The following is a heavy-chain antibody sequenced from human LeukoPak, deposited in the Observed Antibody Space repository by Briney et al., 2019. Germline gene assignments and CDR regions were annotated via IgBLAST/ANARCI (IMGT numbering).Heavy chain of an antibody. V-gene: IGHV3-23*01. Sequence: PGGSLRLSCAASGFTFSSYAMSWVRQAPGKGLEWVSAISGSGGSTYYADSVKGRFTISRDNSKNTLYLQMNSLRAEDTAVYYCAKGSYYDSSPTTNFQHWGQGTLVTASS. CDR3: AKGSYYDSSPTTNFQH. CDR1: GFTFSSYA. J-gene: IGHJ1*01. CDR2: ISGSGGST. D-gene: IGHD3-22*01.